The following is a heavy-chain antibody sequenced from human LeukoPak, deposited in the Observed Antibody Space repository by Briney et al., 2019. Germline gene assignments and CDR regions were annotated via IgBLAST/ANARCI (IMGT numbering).Heavy chain of an antibody. Sequence: GGSLRLSCAASGFTFSNAWMSWVRQAPGKGLEWVGRIKSKTDGGTTDYAAPVKGRFTISRDDSKNTLYLQMNSLKTEDTAVYYCTTRGAVTTGVGYYGMDVWGQGTTVTVSS. CDR1: GFTFSNAW. D-gene: IGHD4-17*01. CDR3: TTRGAVTTGVGYYGMDV. J-gene: IGHJ6*02. V-gene: IGHV3-15*01. CDR2: IKSKTDGGTT.